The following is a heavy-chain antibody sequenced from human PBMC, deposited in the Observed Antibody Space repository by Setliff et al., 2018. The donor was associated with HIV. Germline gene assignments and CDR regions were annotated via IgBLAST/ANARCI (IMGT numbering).Heavy chain of an antibody. D-gene: IGHD3-10*01. V-gene: IGHV4-59*08. CDR1: GGSINTYY. CDR2: IYYSGST. Sequence: SETLSLTCTVSGGSINTYYWSWIRQPPGKGLEWIGYIYYSGSTNYNPYLKSRVTISVDTCQNQFSLKLKSATAADTAVYYCARPSNYGSGSYGAFDIWGQGTMVTVSS. CDR3: ARPSNYGSGSYGAFDI. J-gene: IGHJ3*02.